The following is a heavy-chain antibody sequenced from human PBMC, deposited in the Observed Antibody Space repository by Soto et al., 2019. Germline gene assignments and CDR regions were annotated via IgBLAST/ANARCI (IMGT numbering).Heavy chain of an antibody. CDR2: IIPIFGTA. CDR3: ARGGVSYYDSSGYYSYYFDY. D-gene: IGHD3-22*01. J-gene: IGHJ4*02. Sequence: QVQLVQSGAEVQKPGSSVKVSCKASGGTFSSYAISWVRQAPGQGLEWMGGIIPIFGTANYAQKFQGRVTITADESTSTAYMELSSLRSEDTAVYYCARGGVSYYDSSGYYSYYFDYWGQGTLVTVSS. V-gene: IGHV1-69*01. CDR1: GGTFSSYA.